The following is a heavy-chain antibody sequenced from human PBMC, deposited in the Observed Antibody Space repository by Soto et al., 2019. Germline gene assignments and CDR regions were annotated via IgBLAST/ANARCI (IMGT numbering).Heavy chain of an antibody. CDR3: AGGSNPGIAAAGTVSFDP. CDR2: ISAYNGNT. CDR1: GYTFSSHG. Sequence: QVQLVQSGAEVKKPGASVKVSCKASGYTFSSHGISWVRQAPGQGLEWMGWISAYNGNTNYAQKLQGRVTMTTDTSTSTANMELRSLRSDDTAVYYCAGGSNPGIAAAGTVSFDPWGQGTLVTVSS. D-gene: IGHD6-13*01. J-gene: IGHJ5*02. V-gene: IGHV1-18*01.